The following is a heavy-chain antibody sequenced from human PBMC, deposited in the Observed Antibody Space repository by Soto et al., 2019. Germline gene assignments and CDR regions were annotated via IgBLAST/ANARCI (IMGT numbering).Heavy chain of an antibody. Sequence: EVQLVESGGGLVQPGGSLRLSCAGSGFTFINYWMHWVRQAPGKGLEWVSRIDHDGPTVYADSVRGRFTISRDNAENTLDLQMTSLRPEDTAVYYCVRDSHGDYWGQGTLVTVSS. CDR3: VRDSHGDY. V-gene: IGHV3-74*01. J-gene: IGHJ4*02. CDR1: GFTFINYW. CDR2: IDHDGPT.